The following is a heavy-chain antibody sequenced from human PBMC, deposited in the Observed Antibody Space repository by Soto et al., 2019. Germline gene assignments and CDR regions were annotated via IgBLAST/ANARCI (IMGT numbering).Heavy chain of an antibody. CDR2: IKQDGNEK. Sequence: HPGGSLRLSCAVSGFSFNNYWMSWFRQAPGKGLEWVANIKQDGNEKYYVDSVKGRFTISRDNAKNSLYLQMNSLRAEDTAVYYCTRITSLAGVYWGQGTLVTVSS. CDR3: TRITSLAGVY. J-gene: IGHJ4*02. D-gene: IGHD3-10*01. CDR1: GFSFNNYW. V-gene: IGHV3-7*05.